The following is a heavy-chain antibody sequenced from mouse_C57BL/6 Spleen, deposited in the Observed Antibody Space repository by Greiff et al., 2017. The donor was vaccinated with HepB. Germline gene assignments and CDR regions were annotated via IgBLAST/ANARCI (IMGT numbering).Heavy chain of an antibody. D-gene: IGHD1-1*01. J-gene: IGHJ3*01. V-gene: IGHV5-17*01. CDR3: ARPYYGSSYWFAY. CDR1: GFTFSDYG. CDR2: ISSGSSTI. Sequence: EVQVVESGGGLVKPGGSLKLSCAASGFTFSDYGMHWVRQAPEKGLEWVAYISSGSSTIYYADTVKGRFTISRDNAKNTLFLQMTSLRSEDTAMYYCARPYYGSSYWFAYWGQGTLVTVSA.